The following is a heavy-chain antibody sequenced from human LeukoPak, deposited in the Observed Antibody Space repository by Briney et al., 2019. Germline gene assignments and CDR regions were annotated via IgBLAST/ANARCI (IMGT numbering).Heavy chain of an antibody. D-gene: IGHD1-1*01. CDR2: IIPIFGTA. CDR3: ARDGTTGTTVAFDI. Sequence: ASVKVSCKASGGTFSSYAISWVRQAPGQGLEWMGGIIPIFGTANYAQKFQGGVTITTDESTSTAYMELSSLRSEDTAVYYCARDGTTGTTVAFDIWGQGTMVTVSS. CDR1: GGTFSSYA. J-gene: IGHJ3*02. V-gene: IGHV1-69*05.